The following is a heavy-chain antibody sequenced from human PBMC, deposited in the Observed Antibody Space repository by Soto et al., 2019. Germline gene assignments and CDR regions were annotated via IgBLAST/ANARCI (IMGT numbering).Heavy chain of an antibody. D-gene: IGHD5-12*01. CDR1: GGSISSYY. CDR2: VYYSGST. CDR3: ARHSNDYRKSFED. J-gene: IGHJ4*02. Sequence: PSETLSLTCTVSGGSISSYYWSWFRQPPGKGLEWIASVYYSGSTNYNPSLKSRVTISVDTSKNQFSLKLSSVTAADSAVYFCARHSNDYRKSFEDWGQGSRVTVSS. V-gene: IGHV4-59*08.